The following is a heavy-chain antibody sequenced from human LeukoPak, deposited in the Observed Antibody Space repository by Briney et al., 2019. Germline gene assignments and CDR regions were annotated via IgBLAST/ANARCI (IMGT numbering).Heavy chain of an antibody. V-gene: IGHV3-21*01. J-gene: IGHJ4*02. Sequence: GGSLRLSCAASGFTFSSYSMNWVRQSPGKGLEWVSSIISSSSYIYYADSLKGRFTISRDNAKNSLYLQMNSLRAEDTAVYYCARVGYWGQGTLVTVSS. CDR3: ARVGY. CDR1: GFTFSSYS. CDR2: IISSSSYI.